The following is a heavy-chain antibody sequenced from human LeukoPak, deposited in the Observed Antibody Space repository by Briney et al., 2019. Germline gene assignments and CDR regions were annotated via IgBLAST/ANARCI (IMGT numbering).Heavy chain of an antibody. V-gene: IGHV4-34*01. CDR1: GGSFSDYY. CDR3: ARGLNRGDAFDI. D-gene: IGHD3-16*01. CDR2: INHSGST. Sequence: SETLSLTCAVYGGSFSDYYWSWIRQPPGKGLEWIGEINHSGSTNYNPSLKSRVTISVDTSKNQFSLKLSSVTAADTAVYYCARGLNRGDAFDIWGQGTMVTVSS. J-gene: IGHJ3*02.